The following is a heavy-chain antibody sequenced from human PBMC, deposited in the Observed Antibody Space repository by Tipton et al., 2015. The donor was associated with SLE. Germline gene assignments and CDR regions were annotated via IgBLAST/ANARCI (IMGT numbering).Heavy chain of an antibody. CDR3: ARVDQGEAVDY. Sequence: SLRLSCAGSGFIFSDYWMGWVRQAPGKGLEWVSGVNWNGVSTGYADSVKGRFTITRDNAKNSLYLQMNSLRAEDTAFYYCARVDQGEAVDYWGQGTLVTVSS. D-gene: IGHD1-26*01. J-gene: IGHJ4*02. CDR2: VNWNGVST. V-gene: IGHV3-20*04. CDR1: GFIFSDYW.